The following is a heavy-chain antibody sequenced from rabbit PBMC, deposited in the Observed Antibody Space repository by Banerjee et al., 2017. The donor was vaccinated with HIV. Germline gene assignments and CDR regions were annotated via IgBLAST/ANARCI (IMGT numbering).Heavy chain of an antibody. CDR2: IYAGSSGDT. CDR3: VRETETYAGYTGYAYYFNL. V-gene: IGHV1S45*01. CDR1: GIDFSSSYW. J-gene: IGHJ4*01. D-gene: IGHD6-1*01. Sequence: QQQLEESGGGLVKPGGTLTLTCKASGIDFSSSYWICWVRQAPGKGLEWIACIYAGSSGDTDYANWAKGRFTISRASSTTVTLQMTSLTAADTATYFCVRETETYAGYTGYAYYFNLWGPGTLVTVS.